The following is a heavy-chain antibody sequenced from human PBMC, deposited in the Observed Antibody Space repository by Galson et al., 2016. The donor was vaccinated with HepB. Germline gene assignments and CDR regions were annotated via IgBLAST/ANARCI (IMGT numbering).Heavy chain of an antibody. CDR2: IWNDGRNQ. V-gene: IGHV3-33*06. D-gene: IGHD3-10*01. J-gene: IGHJ4*02. CDR3: AKYSGWGTRNFDY. Sequence: SLRLSCAASGFSLGTYGMHWVRQAPGKGLEWVAVIWNDGRNQYYADSVKGRFTISGDNSKNTLDLEMNNLRAEDTAVYYCAKYSGWGTRNFDYWGQGTLVTVSS. CDR1: GFSLGTYG.